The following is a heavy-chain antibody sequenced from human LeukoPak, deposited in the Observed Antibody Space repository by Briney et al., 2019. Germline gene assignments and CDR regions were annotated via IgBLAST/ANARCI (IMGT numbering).Heavy chain of an antibody. CDR2: IKQDGSEK. CDR1: GFTFSSYW. D-gene: IGHD1-14*01. CDR3: ARAPADAVGTTGY. V-gene: IGHV3-7*03. Sequence: GGSLRLSCAASGFTFSSYWMSWVRQAPGKGLEWVANIKQDGSEKYYVDSVKGRFTISRDNSKNSLYLQMNSLRAEDTALYYCARAPADAVGTTGYWGQGTLVTVSS. J-gene: IGHJ4*02.